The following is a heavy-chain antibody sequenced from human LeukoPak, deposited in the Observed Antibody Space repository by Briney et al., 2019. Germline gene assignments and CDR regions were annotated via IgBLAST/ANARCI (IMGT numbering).Heavy chain of an antibody. CDR3: ARVTGYTIEDYFDY. D-gene: IGHD3-9*01. Sequence: SETLSLTCTVSGGSISTYYWNWIRQPPGKGLEWIGYVYYSGRTNYNPSLKSRVTISIDTSKSQFSLKLSSVTAADTAVYYCARVTGYTIEDYFDYWGQGTLVTVSS. V-gene: IGHV4-59*01. J-gene: IGHJ4*02. CDR1: GGSISTYY. CDR2: VYYSGRT.